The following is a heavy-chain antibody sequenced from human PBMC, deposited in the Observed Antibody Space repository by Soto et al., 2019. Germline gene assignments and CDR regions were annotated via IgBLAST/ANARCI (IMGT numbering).Heavy chain of an antibody. V-gene: IGHV3-53*02. J-gene: IGHJ4*02. CDR1: GFTVSNNF. Sequence: VQLVESGGGLIQAGGSLRLSCAASGFTVSNNFMMWVRQAPGKGLEWVSLIYSGGSISYADSVKGRFTISRDGSMNMLYLQMNSLTAEDTAVDYCARDRNGQRGSTHWGQGTLVTVSS. CDR3: ARDRNGQRGSTH. D-gene: IGHD3-16*01. CDR2: IYSGGSI.